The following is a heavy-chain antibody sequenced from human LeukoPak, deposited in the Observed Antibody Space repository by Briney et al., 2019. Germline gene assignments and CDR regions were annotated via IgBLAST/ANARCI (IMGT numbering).Heavy chain of an antibody. D-gene: IGHD6-13*01. J-gene: IGHJ5*02. Sequence: GESLKISCKGSGYSFTSYWIGWVRQMPGKGLEGMGIIYPGDSDTRYSPSFQGQVTISADKSISTAYLQWSSLKASDTAMYYCARHYSSSWGPRDWFDPWGQGTLVTVSS. CDR1: GYSFTSYW. V-gene: IGHV5-51*01. CDR3: ARHYSSSWGPRDWFDP. CDR2: IYPGDSDT.